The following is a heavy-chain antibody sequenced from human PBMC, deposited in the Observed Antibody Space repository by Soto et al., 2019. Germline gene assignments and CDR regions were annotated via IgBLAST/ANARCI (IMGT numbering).Heavy chain of an antibody. J-gene: IGHJ4*02. CDR3: ARGQRLPDG. D-gene: IGHD6-25*01. CDR1: GYSISSSNW. CDR2: IYYSGST. Sequence: QVQLQESGPGLVKPSDTLSLTCAVSGYSISSSNWWGWIRQPPGKGLEWIGYIYYSGSTYYNPSLRRRVTLSVATCRTHSALRLSSVTAVDTAVYYGARGQRLPDGWGQGTLVTVSS. V-gene: IGHV4-28*03.